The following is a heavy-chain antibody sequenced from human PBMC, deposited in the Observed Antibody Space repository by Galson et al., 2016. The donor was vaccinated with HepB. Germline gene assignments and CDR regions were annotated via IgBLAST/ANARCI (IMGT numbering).Heavy chain of an antibody. V-gene: IGHV3-23*01. Sequence: LRLSCAASGFTFSSYDMSWVRQAPGKGLEWVSAIRGSGGSTFYADSVKGRFTISRDNSMNTLYLQMNSLRAEDTAVYYCAKGVAGKGCDYWGQGTLVTVAS. CDR1: GFTFSSYD. D-gene: IGHD6-19*01. CDR2: IRGSGGST. CDR3: AKGVAGKGCDY. J-gene: IGHJ4*02.